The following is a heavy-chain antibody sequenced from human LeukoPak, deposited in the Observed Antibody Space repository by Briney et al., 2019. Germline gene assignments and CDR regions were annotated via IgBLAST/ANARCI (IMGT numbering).Heavy chain of an antibody. CDR3: EGSAGY. V-gene: IGHV3-7*01. J-gene: IGHJ4*02. Sequence: PGGSLRLSCAASGFTFSNSWMSWVRQAPGKGLEWVANIRRDGSEKHYVDSVKGRFTISRDNAKSSLFLQMSSLRAEDTAVYYCEGSAGYWGQGTLVTVSS. CDR1: GFTFSNSW. CDR2: IRRDGSEK.